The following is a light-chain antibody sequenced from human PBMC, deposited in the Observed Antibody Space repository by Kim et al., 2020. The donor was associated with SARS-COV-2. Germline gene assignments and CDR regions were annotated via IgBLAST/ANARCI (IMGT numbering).Light chain of an antibody. J-gene: IGKJ2*01. Sequence: HPASISCRSSQGLVYNNGNTYLNWFQQRPGHSPRRLIYKVSNRDSGVPDRFTGSGSGTDFTLEISRVEAEDAGLYYCMQGTHWPYTFGQGTKLEI. V-gene: IGKV2-30*01. CDR1: QGLVYNNGNTY. CDR3: MQGTHWPYT. CDR2: KVS.